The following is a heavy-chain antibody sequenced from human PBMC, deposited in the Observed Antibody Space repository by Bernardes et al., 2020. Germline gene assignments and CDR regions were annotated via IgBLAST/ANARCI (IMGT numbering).Heavy chain of an antibody. CDR1: GFTFSSYW. J-gene: IGHJ5*02. V-gene: IGHV3-7*01. CDR3: ARGEKKHLPNWFDP. Sequence: GGSLRLSCAASGFTFSSYWMSWVRQAPGKGLEWVANIKQDGSEKYYVDSVKGRFTISRDNAKNSLYLQMNSLRAEDTAVYYCARGEKKHLPNWFDPWGQGTLVTVSS. CDR2: IKQDGSEK.